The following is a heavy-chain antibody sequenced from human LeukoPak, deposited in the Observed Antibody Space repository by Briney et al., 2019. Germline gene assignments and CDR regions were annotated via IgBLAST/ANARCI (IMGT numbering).Heavy chain of an antibody. D-gene: IGHD3-16*01. V-gene: IGHV4-31*03. CDR3: ARYVNWFDP. CDR1: GGSISSGGYY. CDR2: IYYSGST. Sequence: SETLSLTCTVSGGSISSGGYYWTWIRQHPGKGLEWIGYIYYSGSTYYNPSLKSRVAISLDTSKNQFSLKLSSVTAADTAVYYCARYVNWFDPWGQGTLVTVSS. J-gene: IGHJ5*02.